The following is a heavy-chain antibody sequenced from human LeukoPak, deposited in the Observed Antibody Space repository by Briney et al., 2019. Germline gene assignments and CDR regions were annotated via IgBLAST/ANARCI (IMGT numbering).Heavy chain of an antibody. Sequence: VASVKVSCKLSGNTLRELPIQWVRQAGGKGVEWMAGFDPENAEIVYAQKFKGRVTMTEDTSTNTAYMELTSLTSDDTALYYCATRGSDFWSGFDYWGQGTQVTVSS. V-gene: IGHV1-24*01. CDR3: ATRGSDFWSGFDY. D-gene: IGHD3-3*01. CDR1: GNTLRELP. CDR2: FDPENAEI. J-gene: IGHJ4*02.